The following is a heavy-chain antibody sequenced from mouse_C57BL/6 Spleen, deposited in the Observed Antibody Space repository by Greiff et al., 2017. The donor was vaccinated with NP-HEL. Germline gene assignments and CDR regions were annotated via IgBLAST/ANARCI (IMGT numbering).Heavy chain of an antibody. J-gene: IGHJ3*01. V-gene: IGHV5-4*01. D-gene: IGHD2-3*01. CDR3: ARDDGYYSFAY. CDR2: ISDGGSYT. CDR1: LFTFSIYS. Sequence: PLVSLKLSCSSSLFTFSIYSISFFLHTPEKRLEWVATISDGGSYTYYPDNVKGRFTISRDNAKNNLYLQMSHLKSEDTAMYYCARDDGYYSFAYWGQGTLVTVSA.